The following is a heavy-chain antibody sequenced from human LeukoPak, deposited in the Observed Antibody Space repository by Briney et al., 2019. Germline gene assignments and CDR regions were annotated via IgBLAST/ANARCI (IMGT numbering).Heavy chain of an antibody. CDR1: GFSVSSTY. J-gene: IGHJ4*02. V-gene: IGHV3-53*01. Sequence: GGSLRLSCAVSGFSVSSTYMTWVRQAPGKGLEWVSITYSDGNTYYAESVRGRFTVSRGYSKNTPYLQMKSLRVEDTAFYYCARDLSYFDYWGQGTLVTVSS. CDR3: ARDLSYFDY. CDR2: TYSDGNT. D-gene: IGHD2/OR15-2a*01.